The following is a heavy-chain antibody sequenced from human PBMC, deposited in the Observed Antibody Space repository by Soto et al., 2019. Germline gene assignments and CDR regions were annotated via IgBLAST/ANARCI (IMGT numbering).Heavy chain of an antibody. J-gene: IGHJ6*02. CDR1: GGSISSGDYY. V-gene: IGHV4-30-4*01. CDR2: IYYSGST. Sequence: SETLSLTCTVSGGSISSGDYYWSWIRQPPGKGLEWIGYIYYSGSTYYNPSLKSRVTISVDTSKNQFSLKLSSVTAADTAVYYCARAQNFGVFNNYYYYGMYALCQGTTVTIS. CDR3: ARAQNFGVFNNYYYYGMYA. D-gene: IGHD3-3*01.